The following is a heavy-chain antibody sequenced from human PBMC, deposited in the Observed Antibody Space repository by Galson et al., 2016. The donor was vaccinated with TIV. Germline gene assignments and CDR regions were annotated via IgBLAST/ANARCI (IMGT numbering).Heavy chain of an antibody. Sequence: SETLSLTCTVSGYSITSGYYWGWIRQPPGKGLEWIGSIYYSGNIYSNPSLKSRLTISLDTSQNHTSLKLNSVPAADTAVYYCMRGGSTVPMHHYFGVDVWGQGTTVIVSS. CDR2: IYYSGNI. J-gene: IGHJ6*01. V-gene: IGHV4-38-2*02. CDR3: MRGGSTVPMHHYFGVDV. CDR1: GYSITSGYY. D-gene: IGHD4-17*01.